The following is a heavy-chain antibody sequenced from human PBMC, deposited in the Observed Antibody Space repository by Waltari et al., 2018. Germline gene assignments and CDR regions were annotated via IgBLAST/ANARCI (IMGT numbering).Heavy chain of an antibody. CDR1: GGSISSYY. CDR3: ARMATHAFDI. Sequence: QVQLQESGPGLVKPSETLSLTCTVSGGSISSYYWSWIRQPPGKGLEWIGYIYYSGSTNYNPSLKSRVTISVDTSKNQFSLKLSSVTAADTAVYYCARMATHAFDIWGQGTMVTVSS. V-gene: IGHV4-59*01. CDR2: IYYSGST. J-gene: IGHJ3*02. D-gene: IGHD5-12*01.